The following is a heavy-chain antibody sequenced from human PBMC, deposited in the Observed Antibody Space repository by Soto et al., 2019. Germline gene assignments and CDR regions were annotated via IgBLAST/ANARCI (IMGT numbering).Heavy chain of an antibody. V-gene: IGHV2-5*02. CDR3: AHRRVEGWYYYASSGYYYDPWFDP. D-gene: IGHD3-22*01. CDR2: IYWDDDK. Sequence: QITLKESGPTLVKPTQTLTLTCTFSGFSLSTSGVGVGWIRQPPGKALEWLALIYWDDDKRYSPSLKSRLTXTKDTSKNQVXXTXTXXDPVDTATYYCAHRRVEGWYYYASSGYYYDPWFDPWGQGTLVTVSS. J-gene: IGHJ5*02. CDR1: GFSLSTSGVG.